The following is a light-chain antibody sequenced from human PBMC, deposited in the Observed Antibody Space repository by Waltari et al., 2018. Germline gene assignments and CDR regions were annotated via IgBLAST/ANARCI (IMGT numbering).Light chain of an antibody. V-gene: IGKV3-15*01. J-gene: IGKJ2*01. Sequence: EIVMTQSPATLSVSPGERATLSCRASQSVSSNLAWYQQKPGQAHRLLIYGASTRSTGIPARFSGSGSGTEFTLTISSLQSEDFAVYYCQQYNNWHMYTFGQGTKLEIK. CDR2: GAS. CDR3: QQYNNWHMYT. CDR1: QSVSSN.